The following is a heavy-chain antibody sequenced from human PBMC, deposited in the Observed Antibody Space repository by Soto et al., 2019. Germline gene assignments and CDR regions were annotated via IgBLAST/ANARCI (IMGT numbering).Heavy chain of an antibody. J-gene: IGHJ4*02. CDR1: GFTFSSYG. CDR2: VSYDGSNK. CDR3: AKDSEYSYGHYCDY. D-gene: IGHD5-18*01. V-gene: IGHV3-30*18. Sequence: GGSLRLSCAASGFTFSSYGMHWVRQAPGKGLEWVALVSYDGSNKYYANSVKGRFTISRDNSKNTLYLQMNSLRAEDTALFYCAKDSEYSYGHYCDYWGQGTLVTVSS.